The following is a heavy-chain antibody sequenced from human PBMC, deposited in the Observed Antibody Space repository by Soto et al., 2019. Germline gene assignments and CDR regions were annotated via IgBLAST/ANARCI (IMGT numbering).Heavy chain of an antibody. CDR1: GGTFSSYA. CDR2: IIPIFGTA. V-gene: IGHV1-69*13. J-gene: IGHJ5*02. D-gene: IGHD3-10*01. CDR3: ARVGFRKLSWFDP. Sequence: ASVKVSCKASGGTFSSYAISWVRQAPGQGLEWMGGIIPIFGTANYAQKFQGRVTITADESTSTAYMELSSLRSEDTAVYYCARVGFRKLSWFDPWGQGTLVTVSS.